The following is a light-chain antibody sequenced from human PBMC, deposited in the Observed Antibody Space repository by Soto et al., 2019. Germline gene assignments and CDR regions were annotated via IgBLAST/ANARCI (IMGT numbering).Light chain of an antibody. CDR2: DAS. CDR1: QSVSSY. V-gene: IGKV3-11*01. Sequence: EIVLTQSPATLSLSPGERATLSCRDSQSVSSYLAWYQRKPGQAPRLLIYDASNRATGIPARFSGSGSGTDFTLTISSLEPEDFAVYYCQQRSNWPPLTFGGGTKVEIK. J-gene: IGKJ4*01. CDR3: QQRSNWPPLT.